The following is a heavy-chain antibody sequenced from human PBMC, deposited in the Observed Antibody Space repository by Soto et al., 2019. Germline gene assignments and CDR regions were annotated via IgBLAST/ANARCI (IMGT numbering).Heavy chain of an antibody. CDR3: ARAIAAAAPGP. CDR2: IYHSGST. D-gene: IGHD6-13*01. CDR1: GGSISSSNW. J-gene: IGHJ5*02. V-gene: IGHV4-4*02. Sequence: PSETLSLTCAVSGGSISSSNWWSWVRQPPGKGLEWIGEIYHSGSTNYNPSLKSRATISVDKSKNQFSLKLSSVTAADTAVYYCARAIAAAAPGPWGQGTLVTVSS.